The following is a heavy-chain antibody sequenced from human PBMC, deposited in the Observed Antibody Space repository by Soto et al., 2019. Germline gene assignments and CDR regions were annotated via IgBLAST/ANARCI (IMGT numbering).Heavy chain of an antibody. J-gene: IGHJ6*02. V-gene: IGHV1-69*13. Sequence: RASVKVSCKASGGTFSSYAISWVRQAPGQGLEWMGGIIPIFGTANYAQKFQGRVTITADESTSTAYMELSSLRSEDTAVYYCARGIRSGSYSGYYGMDVWGQGTTVTVSS. D-gene: IGHD1-26*01. CDR2: IIPIFGTA. CDR3: ARGIRSGSYSGYYGMDV. CDR1: GGTFSSYA.